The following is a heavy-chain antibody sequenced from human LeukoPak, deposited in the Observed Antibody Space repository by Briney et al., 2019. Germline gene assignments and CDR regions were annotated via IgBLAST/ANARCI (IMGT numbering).Heavy chain of an antibody. CDR3: ARDDYDSSGYPCFDY. Sequence: SETLSLTCTVSGGSISSYYWSWIRQPPGKGLEWIGYIYYSGSTNYNPSLKSRVTISVDTSKNQFSLKLSSVTAADTAVYYCARDDYDSSGYPCFDYWGQGTLVTVAS. J-gene: IGHJ4*02. D-gene: IGHD3-22*01. CDR2: IYYSGST. V-gene: IGHV4-59*01. CDR1: GGSISSYY.